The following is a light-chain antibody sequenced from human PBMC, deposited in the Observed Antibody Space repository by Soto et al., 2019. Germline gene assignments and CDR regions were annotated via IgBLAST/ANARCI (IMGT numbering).Light chain of an antibody. Sequence: EIVLTQSPGTLSLSPGERATLSCRASQSVTSRYLAWYQQKPGQAHSLLIYGASNRATGIPDRFSGSGSGTDFTLTISRLEPEDFAVYYCQQYGSSSSWTFGQGTKVDIK. CDR2: GAS. CDR1: QSVTSRY. J-gene: IGKJ1*01. V-gene: IGKV3-20*01. CDR3: QQYGSSSSWT.